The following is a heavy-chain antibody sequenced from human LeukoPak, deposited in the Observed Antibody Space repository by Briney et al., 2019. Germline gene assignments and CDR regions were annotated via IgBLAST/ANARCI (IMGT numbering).Heavy chain of an antibody. CDR3: ARHYAVAGHFDY. CDR2: IYPGDSDT. D-gene: IGHD6-19*01. V-gene: IGHV5-51*01. J-gene: IGHJ4*02. CDR1: GYSFTSYW. Sequence: GESLKISCKGSGYSFTSYWIGWVRQMPGKDLEWMGIIYPGDSDTRYSPSFQGQVTISADKTISTAYLQWSSLTASDTAMYYCARHYAVAGHFDYWGQGTLVTVSS.